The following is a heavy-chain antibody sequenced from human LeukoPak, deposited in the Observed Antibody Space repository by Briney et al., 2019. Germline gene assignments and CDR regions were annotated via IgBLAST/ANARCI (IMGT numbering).Heavy chain of an antibody. D-gene: IGHD5-18*01. V-gene: IGHV4-59*08. CDR2: IYRSGST. J-gene: IGHJ4*02. CDR1: GGSISSYY. CDR3: ASGYSYGYSDY. Sequence: PSETLSLTCTVSGGSISSYYWSWIRQPPGQGLEWIGYIYRSGSTNYNPSLKSRVTISVDTSKNQFSLKLSSVTAADTAVYYCASGYSYGYSDYWGQGTLVTVSS.